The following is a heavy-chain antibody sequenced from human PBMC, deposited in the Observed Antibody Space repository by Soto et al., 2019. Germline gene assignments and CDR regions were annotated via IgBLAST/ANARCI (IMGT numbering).Heavy chain of an antibody. CDR2: MNPNSGNT. J-gene: IGHJ6*02. Sequence: QVQLVQSGAEVKKPGASVKVSCKASGYTFTSYDINWVLQATGQGLEWKGWMNPNSGNTGYAQKFQGRVTMTRKTSIRTAYMELSSLRYEDPAVYYCAREKTSYGIDVWGQGTTVNVSS. CDR3: AREKTSYGIDV. CDR1: GYTFTSYD. V-gene: IGHV1-8*01.